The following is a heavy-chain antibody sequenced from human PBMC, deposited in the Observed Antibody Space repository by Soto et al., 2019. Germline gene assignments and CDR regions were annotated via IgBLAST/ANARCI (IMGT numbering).Heavy chain of an antibody. CDR2: VYYTGST. D-gene: IGHD3-9*01. CDR1: GGSISNFY. CDR3: ARTVLGPDLLADSFVDYYYYMDV. J-gene: IGHJ6*03. Sequence: PSETLSLTCTVSGGSISNFYGSWIRKPPGKGLEWIGYVYYTGSTSYNPSLKRRVTFSADSSRGQFSLRLNSVTAADTAVYYCARTVLGPDLLADSFVDYYYYMDVWGQGTTVTVSS. V-gene: IGHV4-59*08.